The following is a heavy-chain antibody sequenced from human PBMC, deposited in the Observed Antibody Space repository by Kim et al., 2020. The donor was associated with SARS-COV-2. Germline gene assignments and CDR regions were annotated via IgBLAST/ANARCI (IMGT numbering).Heavy chain of an antibody. CDR3: AKNVHVTSVTFLWYFDL. D-gene: IGHD2-2*01. Sequence: GGSLRLSCVASGVTFGSSAMTWVRQAPGKGLQWVSTIFGSGHGTYYTDSVKGRFIVSRDNSKNTLYLQMNNLKADDSAIYYCAKNVHVTSVTFLWYFDLWGRGTSIIVSS. J-gene: IGHJ2*01. V-gene: IGHV3-23*01. CDR2: IFGSGHGT. CDR1: GVTFGSSA.